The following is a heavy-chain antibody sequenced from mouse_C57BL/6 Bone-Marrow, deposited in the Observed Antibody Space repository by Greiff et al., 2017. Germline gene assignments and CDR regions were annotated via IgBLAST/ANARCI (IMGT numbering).Heavy chain of an antibody. CDR2: IDPGDGET. J-gene: IGHJ1*03. CDR1: GFNIKDYY. CDR3: ARSLLSNWYFDV. Sequence: VQLKQSGAELVKPGASVKLSCTASGFNIKDYYMHWVKQRTEQGLEWIGRIDPGDGETKYAPKFQGKDTITADTSSNTAYLQLSSLTSEDTAVYYCARSLLSNWYFDVWGTGTTVTVSS. D-gene: IGHD6-2*01. V-gene: IGHV14-2*01.